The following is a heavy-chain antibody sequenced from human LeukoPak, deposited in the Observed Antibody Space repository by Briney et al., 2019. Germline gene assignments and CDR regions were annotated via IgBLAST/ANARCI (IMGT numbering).Heavy chain of an antibody. V-gene: IGHV3-48*03. CDR3: ARDHDSSGYGPFDY. J-gene: IGHJ4*02. Sequence: GGSLRLSCAASGFTFSSYEMNWVRQAPGKGLEWVSYISGSGSTIYYADSVKGRFTISRDNAKNSLYLQMNSLRAEDTAVYYCARDHDSSGYGPFDYWGQGTLVTVSS. CDR2: ISGSGSTI. CDR1: GFTFSSYE. D-gene: IGHD3-22*01.